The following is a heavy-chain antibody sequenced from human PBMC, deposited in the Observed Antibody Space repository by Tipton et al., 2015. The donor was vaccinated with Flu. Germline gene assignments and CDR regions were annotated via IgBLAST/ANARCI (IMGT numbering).Heavy chain of an antibody. CDR3: ARTQDHSSSSWDY. D-gene: IGHD6-6*01. Sequence: QLVQSGAEVKKPGASVKVSCKASGYTFTGYYMHWVRQAPGQGLEWMGRINPNSGGTNYAQKFQGRVTMTRDTSISTAYMELSRLRSDDTAVYYCARTQDHSSSSWDYWGQGTLVTVSS. J-gene: IGHJ4*02. V-gene: IGHV1-2*06. CDR2: INPNSGGT. CDR1: GYTFTGYY.